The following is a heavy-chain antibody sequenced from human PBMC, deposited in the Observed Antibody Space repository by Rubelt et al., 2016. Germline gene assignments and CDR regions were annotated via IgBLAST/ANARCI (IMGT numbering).Heavy chain of an antibody. Sequence: QVQLQESGPGLVKPSETLSLTCTVSGYSISSGYYWGWIRQPPGKGLEWIGSIYHSGSTYYNPSLKSRVSMAVDTSKNQFSLKLSSVTAADTAVYYCAGSLDDFWSGSGYFDYWGQGTLVTVSS. CDR2: IYHSGST. CDR1: GYSISSGYY. D-gene: IGHD3-3*01. V-gene: IGHV4-38-2*02. J-gene: IGHJ4*02. CDR3: AGSLDDFWSGSGYFDY.